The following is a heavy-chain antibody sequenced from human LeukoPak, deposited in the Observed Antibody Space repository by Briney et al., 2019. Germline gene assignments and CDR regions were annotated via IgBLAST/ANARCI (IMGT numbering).Heavy chain of an antibody. CDR2: ISDSGGST. CDR3: AKRGVVIRVILVGFHKEAYYFDS. D-gene: IGHD3-22*01. CDR1: GLTLSNYG. V-gene: IGHV3-23*01. Sequence: GGSLRLSCAVSGLTLSNYGMSWVRQAPGKGLEWVAGISDSGGSTNYADSVKGRFTISRDNPKNTLYLQMNSLRAEDTAVYFCAKRGVVIRVILVGFHKEAYYFDSWAREPWSPSPQ. J-gene: IGHJ4*02.